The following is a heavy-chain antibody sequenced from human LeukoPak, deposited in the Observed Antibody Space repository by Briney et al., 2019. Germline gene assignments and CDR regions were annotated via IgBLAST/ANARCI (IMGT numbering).Heavy chain of an antibody. CDR1: GGSISSGDYY. CDR2: IYYSGST. Sequence: PSQTLSLTCTVSGGSISSGDYYWSWIRQPPGKGLEWIGYIYYSGSTYYNPSLKSRVTISVDTSKNQFSLKLSSVTAADTAVYYCARSRRVVGATRGWFDPWGQGTLVTVSS. D-gene: IGHD1-26*01. J-gene: IGHJ5*02. V-gene: IGHV4-30-4*08. CDR3: ARSRRVVGATRGWFDP.